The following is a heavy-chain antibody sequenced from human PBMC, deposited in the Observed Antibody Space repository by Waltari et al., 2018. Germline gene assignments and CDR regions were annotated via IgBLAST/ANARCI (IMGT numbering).Heavy chain of an antibody. Sequence: QLQLQESGPGLVKPSETLSLTCSVPGGSITTNRHYWGWIRQPPGQGLEWIGTISYNGATYTSPSLKSRVTMSRDTSKNQLSLTLDSMTAADTAVYYCATYIGASVGTAAFDVWGQGTMVTVSS. CDR2: ISYNGAT. J-gene: IGHJ3*01. V-gene: IGHV4-39*01. CDR3: ATYIGASVGTAAFDV. CDR1: GGSITTNRHY. D-gene: IGHD5-12*01.